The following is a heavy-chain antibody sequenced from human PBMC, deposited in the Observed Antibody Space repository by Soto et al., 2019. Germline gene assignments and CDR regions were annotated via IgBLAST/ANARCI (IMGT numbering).Heavy chain of an antibody. CDR3: ARISIAAAGAKSMDV. Sequence: GSGPTLVNPTQTLTLTCTFSGFSLSTSGMCVSWIRQPPGKALEWLARIDWDDDKYYSTSLKTRLTISKDTSKNQVVLTMTNMDPVDTATYYCARISIAAAGAKSMDVWGQGTTVTVS. D-gene: IGHD6-13*01. CDR1: GFSLSTSGMC. V-gene: IGHV2-70*11. J-gene: IGHJ6*02. CDR2: IDWDDDK.